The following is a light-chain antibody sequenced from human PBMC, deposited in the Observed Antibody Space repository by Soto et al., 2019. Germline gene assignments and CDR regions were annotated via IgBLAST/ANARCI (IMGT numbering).Light chain of an antibody. V-gene: IGKV1-39*01. CDR2: AAS. CDR1: QSIRSY. CDR3: QQSYSRPIT. Sequence: DIRMTQAPSSLSASIGARATITGRASQSIRSYLNWYQQKPGQAPKLLIYAASSLQSGVPSRFSGSGSGTDFTLTISSLQPEDFATYYCQQSYSRPITFGQGTRLEIK. J-gene: IGKJ5*01.